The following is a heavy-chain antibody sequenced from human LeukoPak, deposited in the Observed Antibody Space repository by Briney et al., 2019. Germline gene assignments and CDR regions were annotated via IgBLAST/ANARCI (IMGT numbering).Heavy chain of an antibody. CDR3: ARYDLRMVRGVIITSFDY. J-gene: IGHJ4*02. Sequence: GGSLRLSCAASGFTFSSYWMSWVRQAPGKGLEWVANIKQDGSEKYYVDSVKGRFTISRDNAKNSLYLQMNSLRAEDTAVYYCARYDLRMVRGVIITSFDYWVQGTLVTVSS. CDR2: IKQDGSEK. CDR1: GFTFSSYW. V-gene: IGHV3-7*03. D-gene: IGHD3-10*01.